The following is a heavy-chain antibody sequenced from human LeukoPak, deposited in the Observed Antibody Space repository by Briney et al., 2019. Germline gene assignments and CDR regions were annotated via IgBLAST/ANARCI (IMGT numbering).Heavy chain of an antibody. CDR2: IKQDGSEK. Sequence: GGSLRLSCAASGFTFSSYAMSWVRQAPGKGLEWVANIKQDGSEKYYVDSVKGRFTISRDNAKNSLYLQMNSLRAEDTAVYYCASHITIFGVVKPYFDYWGQGTLVTVSS. J-gene: IGHJ4*02. V-gene: IGHV3-7*01. CDR3: ASHITIFGVVKPYFDY. D-gene: IGHD3-3*01. CDR1: GFTFSSYA.